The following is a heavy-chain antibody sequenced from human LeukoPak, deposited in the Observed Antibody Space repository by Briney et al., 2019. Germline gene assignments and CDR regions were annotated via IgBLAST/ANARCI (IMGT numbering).Heavy chain of an antibody. Sequence: ASVKVSCKASGYTFTGYHMHWVRQAPGQGLEWMGRINPNSGGTNYAQKFQGRVTMTRGTSISTAYMELSRLRSDDTAVYYCARQRSGWSYDAFDIWGQGTMVTVSS. CDR3: ARQRSGWSYDAFDI. CDR1: GYTFTGYH. J-gene: IGHJ3*02. V-gene: IGHV1-2*06. D-gene: IGHD6-19*01. CDR2: INPNSGGT.